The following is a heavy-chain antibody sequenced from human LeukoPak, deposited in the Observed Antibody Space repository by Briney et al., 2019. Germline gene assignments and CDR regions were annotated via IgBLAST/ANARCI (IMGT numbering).Heavy chain of an antibody. CDR1: EYTFTSYA. Sequence: ASVKVSCKASEYTFTSYAMNWVRQAPGQGLEWMGIINPSGGSTSYAQKFQGRVTMTRDTSTSTVYMELSSLRSEDTAVYYCARAMGGDGSGYYPDAFDIWGQGTMVTVSS. CDR2: INPSGGST. J-gene: IGHJ3*02. D-gene: IGHD3-22*01. V-gene: IGHV1-46*01. CDR3: ARAMGGDGSGYYPDAFDI.